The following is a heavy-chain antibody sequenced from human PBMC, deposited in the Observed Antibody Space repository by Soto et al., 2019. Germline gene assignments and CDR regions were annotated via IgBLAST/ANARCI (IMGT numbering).Heavy chain of an antibody. Sequence: QVQLQESGPGLVTPSETLSLTCTVSGGSISSYYWSWIRQPPGKGLEWIGYFYYSGTTNYNPSLKGRVTISVDTSKNQFALKLSSVTAADTAVYYCARDRPTIAAAGTGWFDPWGQGTLVTVSS. CDR1: GGSISSYY. CDR2: FYYSGTT. D-gene: IGHD6-13*01. V-gene: IGHV4-59*01. J-gene: IGHJ5*02. CDR3: ARDRPTIAAAGTGWFDP.